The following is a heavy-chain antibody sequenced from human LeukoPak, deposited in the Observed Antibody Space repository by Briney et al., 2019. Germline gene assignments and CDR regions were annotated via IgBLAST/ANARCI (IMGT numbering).Heavy chain of an antibody. D-gene: IGHD1-26*01. J-gene: IGHJ3*01. CDR3: ARFRVGSNATQKNAFDV. Sequence: PGGSLRLSCAASGFTFSTYAMTWVRQAPGKGLEWVAGISFSGGSTDYADSVKGRFAISRDNSKNRLYLQMNSLRVEDTALYFCARFRVGSNATQKNAFDVWGRGTVVTVSS. CDR1: GFTFSTYA. CDR2: ISFSGGST. V-gene: IGHV3-23*01.